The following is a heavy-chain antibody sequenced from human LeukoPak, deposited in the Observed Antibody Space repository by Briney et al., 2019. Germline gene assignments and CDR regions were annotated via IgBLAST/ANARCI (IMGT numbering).Heavy chain of an antibody. V-gene: IGHV4-59*08. CDR1: GGSISSYY. D-gene: IGHD6-19*01. CDR2: IYYSGST. CDR3: ARRIQGGSGWTFDY. Sequence: PSETLSLTCTVSGGSISSYYWSWIRQPPGKGLEWIGYIYYSGSTNYNPSLKSRVTISVDTSKNQFSLKLSSVTAADTAVYYCARRIQGGSGWTFDYWGQGTLVTVSS. J-gene: IGHJ4*02.